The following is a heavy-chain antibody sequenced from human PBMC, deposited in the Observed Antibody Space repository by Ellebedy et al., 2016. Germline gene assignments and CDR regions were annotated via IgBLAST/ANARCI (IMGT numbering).Heavy chain of an antibody. CDR2: IFSDGNT. V-gene: IGHV3-53*01. CDR3: ARGVGSGWFDP. D-gene: IGHD2-15*01. CDR1: GFTVSTNY. Sequence: GESLKISCAASGFTVSTNYMKWVRQAPGKGLEWVSAIFSDGNTYYADSAKGRFTISRDNSKNTLYLQMNSLRAEDTAVYYCARGVGSGWFDPWGQGTLVTVSS. J-gene: IGHJ5*02.